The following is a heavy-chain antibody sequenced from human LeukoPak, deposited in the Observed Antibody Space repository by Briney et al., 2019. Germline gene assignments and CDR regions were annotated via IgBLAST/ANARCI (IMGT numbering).Heavy chain of an antibody. CDR1: GFTVSSKY. CDR2: TYTGAGR. J-gene: IGHJ4*02. Sequence: PGGSLRLSCATSGFTVSSKYMSWVRQAPGKGLEWVSTTYTGAGRYYADSVKGRFTISTDSSGNTLWLQMDSLRAEDTAVYYCARVQGSGLFRWFWGQGTLVTVSS. V-gene: IGHV3-66*01. CDR3: ARVQGSGLFRWF. D-gene: IGHD2-15*01.